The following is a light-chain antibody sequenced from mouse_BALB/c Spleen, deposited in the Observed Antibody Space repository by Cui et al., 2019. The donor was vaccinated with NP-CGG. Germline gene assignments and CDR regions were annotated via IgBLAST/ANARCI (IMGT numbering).Light chain of an antibody. V-gene: IGLV1*01. Sequence: QAVVTQESALTTSPGETVTLTCRSSTGAVTTSNYANWVQEKPDHLFTGLIGGTNNRAPGVPARFSGSLIGDKAALTITGAQTEDEAIYFCALWYSNHWLFGGGTKLTDL. CDR2: GTN. CDR3: ALWYSNHWL. J-gene: IGLJ1*01. CDR1: TGAVTTSNY.